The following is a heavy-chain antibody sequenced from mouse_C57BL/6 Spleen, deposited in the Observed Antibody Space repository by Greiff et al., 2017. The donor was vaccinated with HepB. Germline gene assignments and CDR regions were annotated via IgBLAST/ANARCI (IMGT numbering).Heavy chain of an antibody. D-gene: IGHD1-1*01. V-gene: IGHV1-18*01. CDR1: GYTFTDYN. Sequence: VQLQQSGPELVKPGASVKIPCKASGYTFTDYNLDWVKQSHGKSLEWIGDINPNTGGTIYTQNFKRKATLTVDKSTSTAYMELRNLTSEDTAVYYCARWGDYYGRSRYFDYWGQGTTLTVSS. CDR3: ARWGDYYGRSRYFDY. J-gene: IGHJ2*01. CDR2: INPNTGGT.